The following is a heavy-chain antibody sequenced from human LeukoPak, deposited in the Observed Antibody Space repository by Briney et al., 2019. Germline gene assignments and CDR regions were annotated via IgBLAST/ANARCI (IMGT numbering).Heavy chain of an antibody. V-gene: IGHV1-18*01. CDR3: ARDWDGYNYLGY. CDR1: GYTFTSYG. Sequence: ASVKVSCKASGYTFTSYGISWVRQAPGQGLEWMGWISAYNGNTNYAQKLQGRVTTTTDTSTSTAYMELRSLRSEDTAVYYCARDWDGYNYLGYWGQGTLVTVSS. CDR2: ISAYNGNT. J-gene: IGHJ4*02. D-gene: IGHD5-24*01.